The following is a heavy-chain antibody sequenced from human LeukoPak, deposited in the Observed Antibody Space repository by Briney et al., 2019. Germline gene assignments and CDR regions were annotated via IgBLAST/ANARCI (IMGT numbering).Heavy chain of an antibody. CDR1: GGSISSGDYY. CDR3: ARALNYYESSALYNWFDP. D-gene: IGHD3-22*01. J-gene: IGHJ5*02. CDR2: IYYSGST. V-gene: IGHV4-30-4*01. Sequence: SQTLSLTCTVSGGSISSGDYYWSWIRQPPGKGLEWIGYIYYSGSTYYNPSLKSRVTISVDTSKSQFSLKLSSVTAADTAVYYCARALNYYESSALYNWFDPWGQGTLVTVSS.